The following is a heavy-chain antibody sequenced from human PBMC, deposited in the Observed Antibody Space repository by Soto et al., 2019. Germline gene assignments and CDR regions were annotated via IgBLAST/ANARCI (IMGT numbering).Heavy chain of an antibody. Sequence: QVQLVQSGAEVRKPGSSMKVSCKASGGTFRRHAISWVRQAPGQGLEWMGGIIPIFGTANHAQKFQGRVTIIADESTSKVYMELSSLRSEDTAMYYCARGWGYDSNDYYYAYWGQGTLVIVSS. CDR1: GGTFRRHA. CDR3: ARGWGYDSNDYYYAY. CDR2: IIPIFGTA. D-gene: IGHD3-22*01. V-gene: IGHV1-69*01. J-gene: IGHJ4*02.